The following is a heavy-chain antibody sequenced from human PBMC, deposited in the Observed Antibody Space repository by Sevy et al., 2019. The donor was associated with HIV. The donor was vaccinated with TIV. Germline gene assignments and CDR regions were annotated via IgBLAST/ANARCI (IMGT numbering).Heavy chain of an antibody. CDR2: ISGPGYST. D-gene: IGHD3-22*01. CDR3: AKALKPALEFMIEVIFPTLKGFDV. CDR1: GFTFNTHA. V-gene: IGHV3-23*01. Sequence: GGSLRLSCAASGFTFNTHAMNWVRQAPGKGLEWVSVISGPGYSTHYADSVKGRFTISRDNSKNTLYLQMNSLRADDTAVYYCAKALKPALEFMIEVIFPTLKGFDVWGQGTMVTVTS. J-gene: IGHJ3*01.